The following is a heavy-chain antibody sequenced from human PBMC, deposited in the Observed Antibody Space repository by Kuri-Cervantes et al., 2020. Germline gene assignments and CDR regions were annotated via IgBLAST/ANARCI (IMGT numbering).Heavy chain of an antibody. J-gene: IGHJ6*02. V-gene: IGHV1-24*01. CDR1: GYTLTELS. D-gene: IGHD6-19*01. CDR2: FDPEDGET. Sequence: ASVKVSCKVSGYTLTELSMHWVRQAPGKGLEWMGGFDPEDGETIYAQKFQGRVIMTGNTSIRTAYMDLSSLRSEDTAVYYCVKSGRAEAGGGNYFYYGMDVWGQGTTVTVSS. CDR3: VKSGRAEAGGGNYFYYGMDV.